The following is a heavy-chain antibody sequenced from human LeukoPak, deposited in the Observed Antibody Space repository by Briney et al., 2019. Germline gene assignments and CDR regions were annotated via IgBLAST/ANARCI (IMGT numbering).Heavy chain of an antibody. CDR1: GDSISPYS. CDR2: IYYSGNT. CDR3: ARTAYCGGGDCSTYYFDF. J-gene: IGHJ4*02. V-gene: IGHV4-59*01. D-gene: IGHD2-21*01. Sequence: PSETLPLTCSVSGDSISPYSWSWIRQPPGKGLEWIGYIYYSGNTNYNPSLKSRVTISVDTSKKQFSLTLNSVTAADTAVYYCARTAYCGGGDCSTYYFDFWGQGTLVAVAS.